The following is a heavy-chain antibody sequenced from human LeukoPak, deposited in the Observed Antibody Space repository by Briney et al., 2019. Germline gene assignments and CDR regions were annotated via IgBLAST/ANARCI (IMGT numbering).Heavy chain of an antibody. J-gene: IGHJ6*03. CDR1: GFTFSSYG. Sequence: PGGSLRLSCAASGFTFSSYGMHWVRQAPGKGLEWVAFIRYDGSNKYYADSVKGRFTISRDNSKNTLYLQMNSLRAEDTAVYYCAKDPNSSNRMGPGSGSDYYYYYYMDVWGKGTTVTVSS. D-gene: IGHD6-13*01. V-gene: IGHV3-30*02. CDR3: AKDPNSSNRMGPGSGSDYYYYYYMDV. CDR2: IRYDGSNK.